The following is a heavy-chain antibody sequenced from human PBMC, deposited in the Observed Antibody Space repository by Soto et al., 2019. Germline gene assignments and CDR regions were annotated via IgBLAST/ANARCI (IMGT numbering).Heavy chain of an antibody. Sequence: ASVKVSCKASGYTFTSYGISWVRQAPGQGLEWMGWISAYNGNTNYAQKLQGRVTMTTDTSTSTAYMELRSLRSDDTAVYYCARYYNYDSSGYFRRRDYGMDVWGQGTKVTVYS. CDR1: GYTFTSYG. J-gene: IGHJ6*02. CDR3: ARYYNYDSSGYFRRRDYGMDV. V-gene: IGHV1-18*01. D-gene: IGHD3-22*01. CDR2: ISAYNGNT.